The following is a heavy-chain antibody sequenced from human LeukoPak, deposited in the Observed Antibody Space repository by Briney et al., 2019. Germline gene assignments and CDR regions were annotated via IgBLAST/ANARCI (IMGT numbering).Heavy chain of an antibody. CDR2: ISGSGGST. CDR1: GFTFSSYA. Sequence: GGSLRLSCAASGFTFSSYAMSWVRQAPGKGLEWVSAISGSGGSTYYADSVKGRFTISRDNSKNTLYLQMNSLRAEDTAVYYCAKESIAVADEVPVGYYYGMDVWGQGTTVTVSS. CDR3: AKESIAVADEVPVGYYYGMDV. D-gene: IGHD6-19*01. J-gene: IGHJ6*02. V-gene: IGHV3-23*01.